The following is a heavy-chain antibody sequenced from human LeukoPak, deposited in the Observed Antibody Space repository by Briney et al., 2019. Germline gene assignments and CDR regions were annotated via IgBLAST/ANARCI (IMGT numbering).Heavy chain of an antibody. J-gene: IGHJ6*03. V-gene: IGHV3-30*02. CDR1: GFTFDDYA. CDR2: IRYNGNNQ. CDR3: AKDSAFYYIDV. D-gene: IGHD3-10*01. Sequence: GGSLRLSCAVSGFTFDDYAMHWVRQVPGKGLEWVAFIRYNGNNQYYADSVKGRFTISRDNSKNTLYLQMNSLKGDDTAVYYCAKDSAFYYIDVWGKGTTVIISS.